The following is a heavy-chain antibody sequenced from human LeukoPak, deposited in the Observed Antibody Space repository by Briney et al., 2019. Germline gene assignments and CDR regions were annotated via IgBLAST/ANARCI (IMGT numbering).Heavy chain of an antibody. V-gene: IGHV1-2*02. CDR3: ARGGMGIQLWPFDY. J-gene: IGHJ4*02. D-gene: IGHD5-18*01. CDR2: INPNSGDT. CDR1: GYTFTSYG. Sequence: ASVKVSCKASGYTFTSYGISWVRQAPGQGLEWMGWINPNSGDTNYAQNFQGRVTMTRDTSINTAYMELSSLRSDDTAVYYCARGGMGIQLWPFDYWGQGTLVTVSS.